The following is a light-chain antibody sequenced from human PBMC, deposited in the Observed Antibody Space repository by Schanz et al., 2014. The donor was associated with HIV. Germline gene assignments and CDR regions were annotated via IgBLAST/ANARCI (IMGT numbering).Light chain of an antibody. CDR3: LLYFGGAQRGV. CDR2: STG. Sequence: QTVVTQEPSLTVSPGGTVTLTCASSTGAVTSGYYPNWFQQRPGQAPRALIYSTGNKHSWTPARFSGSLLGGKAALTLSGAQPEDESEYYCLLYFGGAQRGVFGGGTQLTVL. J-gene: IGLJ2*01. CDR1: TGAVTSGYY. V-gene: IGLV7-43*01.